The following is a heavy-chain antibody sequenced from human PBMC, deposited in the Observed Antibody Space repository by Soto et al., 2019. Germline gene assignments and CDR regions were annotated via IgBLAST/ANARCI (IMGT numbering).Heavy chain of an antibody. Sequence: QVQLVQSGAEVKKPGSSVKVSCKASGGTFSTYTITWVRQAPGQGLEWMGRIIPIIGIINYAQKFQGRVTISAEXXXGXPYMELTGLRSDDTAVYYCAGEPDSHYNDSHASSDPWGQGTLVTVSS. CDR2: IIPIIGII. V-gene: IGHV1-69*08. CDR3: AGEPDSHYNDSHASSDP. D-gene: IGHD3-22*01. J-gene: IGHJ5*02. CDR1: GGTFSTYT.